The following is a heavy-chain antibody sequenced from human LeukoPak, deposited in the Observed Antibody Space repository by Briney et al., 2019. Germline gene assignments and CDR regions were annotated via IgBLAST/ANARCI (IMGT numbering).Heavy chain of an antibody. J-gene: IGHJ4*02. Sequence: GGSLRLSCAASGFTFSSYGMHWVRQAPGKGLVWVSRINSDGSRTSYADSVKGRFTISRDNTKNTLYLQMNSLRAEDTAVYYCARIRSGYYSDYWGQGTLVTVSS. CDR3: ARIRSGYYSDY. CDR2: INSDGSRT. D-gene: IGHD3-3*01. CDR1: GFTFSSYG. V-gene: IGHV3-74*01.